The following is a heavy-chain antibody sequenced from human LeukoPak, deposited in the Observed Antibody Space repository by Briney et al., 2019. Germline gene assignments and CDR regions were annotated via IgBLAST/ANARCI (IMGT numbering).Heavy chain of an antibody. J-gene: IGHJ4*02. D-gene: IGHD6-13*01. CDR2: IYHSGST. CDR1: GYSITSDYY. V-gene: IGHV4-38-2*01. Sequence: SETLSLTCAVSGYSITSDYYWGWIRQPPGKGLEWIGSIYHSGSTYYNPSLKSRVAMSIDTSKNQFSLKLTSVTAAATAVYYCARKGGGSWYFDYWGQGTLVTVSS. CDR3: ARKGGGSWYFDY.